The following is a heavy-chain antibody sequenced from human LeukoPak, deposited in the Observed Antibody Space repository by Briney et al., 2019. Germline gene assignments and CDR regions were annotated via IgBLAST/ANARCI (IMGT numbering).Heavy chain of an antibody. Sequence: GGSLRLSCAASGFKFSSYSMNWVRQAPGKGLEWVSSISSSSSYIYYADSVKGRFTISRDNAKNSLYLQMNSLRAEDTAVYYCARHSRPLPGIAAARSDYWGQGTLVTVSS. CDR2: ISSSSSYI. J-gene: IGHJ4*02. CDR1: GFKFSSYS. D-gene: IGHD6-13*01. V-gene: IGHV3-21*01. CDR3: ARHSRPLPGIAAARSDY.